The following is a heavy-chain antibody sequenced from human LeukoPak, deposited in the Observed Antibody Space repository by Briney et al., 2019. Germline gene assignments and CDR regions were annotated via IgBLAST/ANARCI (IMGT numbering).Heavy chain of an antibody. V-gene: IGHV1-69*05. Sequence: SVKVSCKASGGTFSSYAISWVRQAPGQGLEWMGRTIPIFGTANYAQKFQGRVTITTDESTSTAYMELSSLRSEDTAVYYCAREDIDTAMGCIDYWGQGTLVTVSS. CDR3: AREDIDTAMGCIDY. CDR1: GGTFSSYA. D-gene: IGHD5-18*01. CDR2: TIPIFGTA. J-gene: IGHJ4*02.